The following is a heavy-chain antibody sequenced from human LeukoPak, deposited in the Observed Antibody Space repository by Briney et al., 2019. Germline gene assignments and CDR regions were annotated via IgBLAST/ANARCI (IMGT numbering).Heavy chain of an antibody. D-gene: IGHD3-10*01. V-gene: IGHV6-1*01. CDR2: TYYRSKWYN. J-gene: IGHJ4*02. Sequence: QTLSLTCAISGDSVSSNSAAWNWIRQSPSRGLEWLGRTYYRSKWYNNYAVPVKSRITINPDTSNNQFSLQLNSLTPEDTAVYYCARSMVRGREYYFDYWGQGTLVTVSS. CDR1: GDSVSSNSAA. CDR3: ARSMVRGREYYFDY.